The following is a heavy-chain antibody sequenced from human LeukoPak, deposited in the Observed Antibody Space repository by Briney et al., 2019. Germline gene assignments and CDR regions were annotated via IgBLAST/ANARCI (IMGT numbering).Heavy chain of an antibody. Sequence: GGSLRLSCTASGFTFSSYWMHWVRQAPGKGLVWVSAISGSGGSTYYADSVKGRFTISRDNAKNSLYLQMNSLRAEDTAVYYCARHVVGVGFDYWGQGTLVTVSP. D-gene: IGHD3-22*01. CDR2: ISGSGGST. CDR1: GFTFSSYW. J-gene: IGHJ4*02. V-gene: IGHV3-21*01. CDR3: ARHVVGVGFDY.